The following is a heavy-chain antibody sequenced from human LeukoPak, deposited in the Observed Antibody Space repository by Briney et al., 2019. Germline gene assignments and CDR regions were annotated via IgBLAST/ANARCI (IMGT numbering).Heavy chain of an antibody. J-gene: IGHJ5*02. D-gene: IGHD3-22*01. CDR3: ASGYYDSSGDPNWFDP. V-gene: IGHV4-34*01. CDR2: INHSGST. Sequence: SETLSLTCAVYGGSFSGYYWSWIRQPPGKGLEWIGEINHSGSTNYNPSLKSRVTISVDTSKNQFSLKLSSVTAADTAVYYCASGYYDSSGDPNWFDPWGQGTLVTVSS. CDR1: GGSFSGYY.